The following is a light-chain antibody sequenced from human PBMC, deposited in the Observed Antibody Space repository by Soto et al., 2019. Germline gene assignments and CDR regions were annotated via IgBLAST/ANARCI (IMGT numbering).Light chain of an antibody. V-gene: IGLV2-14*03. CDR3: SSYTTTSTHV. CDR1: GTNLGGYNF. J-gene: IGLJ2*01. CDR2: DVS. Sequence: QSALTQPASVSGSPGQSITISCTGIGTNLGGYNFVSWFQLRPDKAPKLIMFDVSSRPSGVSDRFSGSKSGNTASLTISGLQAEDEADYYCSSYTTTSTHVFGGGTKVTVL.